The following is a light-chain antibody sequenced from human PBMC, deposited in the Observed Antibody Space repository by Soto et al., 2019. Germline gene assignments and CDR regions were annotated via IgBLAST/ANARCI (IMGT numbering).Light chain of an antibody. CDR1: QSVGTN. J-gene: IGKJ1*01. Sequence: EIVMTQSPATLSVSPGESATLSCRASQSVGTNVAWYQQKPGQAPRLLIYGASTRATGVPARFSGSGSGTEFTLTISNLQSEDFAVYYCQQYNNWPRTFGQGTKVDIK. CDR3: QQYNNWPRT. V-gene: IGKV3-15*01. CDR2: GAS.